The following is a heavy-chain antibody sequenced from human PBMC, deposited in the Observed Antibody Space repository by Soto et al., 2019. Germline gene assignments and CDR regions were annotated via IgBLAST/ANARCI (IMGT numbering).Heavy chain of an antibody. V-gene: IGHV1-69*01. J-gene: IGHJ4*02. Sequence: QVQLVQSGAEVKKPGSSVKVSCKASGDTFSSYAINWVRQAPGQGLEWMGGIIPMFGTENYAQKFKGRVTFTAGENTSTVYLELSSLRSEETAVYYCARVGPAHYYDSSGYYSPLDYWGQGTLVTVSS. CDR1: GDTFSSYA. D-gene: IGHD3-22*01. CDR2: IIPMFGTE. CDR3: ARVGPAHYYDSSGYYSPLDY.